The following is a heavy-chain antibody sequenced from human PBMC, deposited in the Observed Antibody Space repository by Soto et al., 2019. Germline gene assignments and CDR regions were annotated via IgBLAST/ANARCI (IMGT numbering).Heavy chain of an antibody. D-gene: IGHD3-16*02. Sequence: SETLSLTCTVSVGSISSYYWSWIRQPPGKGLEWIGYIYYSGSTNYNPSLKSRVTISVDTSKNQFSLKLSSVTAADTAVYYCARNAYDYVWGSYRYNPVHFDYWGQGTLVTVSS. CDR3: ARNAYDYVWGSYRYNPVHFDY. J-gene: IGHJ4*02. CDR1: VGSISSYY. CDR2: IYYSGST. V-gene: IGHV4-59*01.